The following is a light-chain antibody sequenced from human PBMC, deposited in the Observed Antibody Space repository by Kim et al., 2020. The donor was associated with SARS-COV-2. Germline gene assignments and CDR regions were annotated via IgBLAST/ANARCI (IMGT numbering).Light chain of an antibody. J-gene: IGKJ2*02. CDR1: QSLLHSNGYNY. CDR3: LQAIQTPRT. Sequence: EIGMTQSSLSLPVTPGEPASISCRSSQSLLHSNGYNYLDWYLQKPGQSPELLIYLGSNRASGVPDRFSGSGSGTDFTLNISRVEAEGVGVYYCLQAIQTPRTFGQGTKLEI. CDR2: LGS. V-gene: IGKV2-28*01.